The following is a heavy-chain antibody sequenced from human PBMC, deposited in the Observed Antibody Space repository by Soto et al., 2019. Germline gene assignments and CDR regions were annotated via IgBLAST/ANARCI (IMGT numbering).Heavy chain of an antibody. D-gene: IGHD6-19*01. V-gene: IGHV4-59*12. J-gene: IGHJ4*02. CDR3: ARFPNSSGWEFYYFDY. Sequence: PSETLSLTCTVSGGSISSYSWTWIRQPPGKGLEWIGEIYHSGSTNYNPSLKSRVTISVDTSKNQFSLKLSSVTAADTAVYYCARFPNSSGWEFYYFDYWGQGTLVTAPQ. CDR2: IYHSGST. CDR1: GGSISSYS.